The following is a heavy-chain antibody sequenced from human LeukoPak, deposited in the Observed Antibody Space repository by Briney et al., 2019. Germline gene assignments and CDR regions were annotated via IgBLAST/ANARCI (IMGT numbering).Heavy chain of an antibody. CDR1: GFTFSSYA. CDR2: ISGSGGAT. D-gene: IGHD3-9*01. V-gene: IGHV3-23*01. Sequence: PGGSLRLSCAASGFTFSSYAMSWVRQPPGKGLEWVSAISGSGGATYHADADSVKGRFIISRDNSKNTLYLQINSLRVEDTAVYYCARAPQRYFDWFGYFDLWGRGTLVTVSS. J-gene: IGHJ2*01. CDR3: ARAPQRYFDWFGYFDL.